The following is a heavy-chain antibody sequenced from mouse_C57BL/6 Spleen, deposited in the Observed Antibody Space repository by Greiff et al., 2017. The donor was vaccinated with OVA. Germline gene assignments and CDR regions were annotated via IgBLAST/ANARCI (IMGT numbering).Heavy chain of an antibody. V-gene: IGHV1-22*01. J-gene: IGHJ4*01. D-gene: IGHD1-1*01. CDR1: GYTFTDYN. CDR2: INPNNGGT. CDR3: ARGDTEAMDY. Sequence: EVQLQQSGPELVKPGASVKMSCKASGYTFTDYNMHWVKQSPGKSLEWIGYINPNNGGTSSNQKFKGKATLTVNKSSSTAYMELRSRTSEESAVYYCARGDTEAMDYWGQGTSVTVAS.